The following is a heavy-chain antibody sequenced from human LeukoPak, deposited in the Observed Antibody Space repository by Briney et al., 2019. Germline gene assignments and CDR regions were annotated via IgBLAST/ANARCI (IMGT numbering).Heavy chain of an antibody. CDR3: ARSGLVKGDYFDY. D-gene: IGHD3-3*01. V-gene: IGHV3-30*01. J-gene: IGHJ4*02. Sequence: YYADSVKGRFTISRDNSKNTLYLQMNSLRAEDTAVYYCARSGLVKGDYFDYWGQGTLVTVSS.